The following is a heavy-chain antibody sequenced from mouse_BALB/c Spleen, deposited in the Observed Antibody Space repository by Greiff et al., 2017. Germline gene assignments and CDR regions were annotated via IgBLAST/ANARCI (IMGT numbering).Heavy chain of an antibody. V-gene: IGHV1-54*01. J-gene: IGHJ2*01. CDR3: ARGGTTARYFDY. Sequence: VQLQQSGAELVRPGTSVKVSCKASGYAFTNYLIEWVKQRPGQGLEWIGVINPGSGGTNYNEKFKGKATLTADKSSSTAYMQLSSLTSDDSAVYFCARGGTTARYFDYWGQGTTLTVSS. D-gene: IGHD1-2*01. CDR2: INPGSGGT. CDR1: GYAFTNYL.